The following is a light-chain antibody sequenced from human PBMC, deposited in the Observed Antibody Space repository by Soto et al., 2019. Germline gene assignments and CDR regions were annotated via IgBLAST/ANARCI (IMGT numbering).Light chain of an antibody. Sequence: QSALTQPHSVSGSPGQSVTISCTGTSSDVGNYNFVSWYQQHPGKAPKLMIYDVIKRPSGVPDRFSGSKSGNTASLTISGLQAEDEADYYCCSYAGSYTGVFGGGTKVTVL. CDR2: DVI. J-gene: IGLJ3*02. V-gene: IGLV2-11*01. CDR3: CSYAGSYTGV. CDR1: SSDVGNYNF.